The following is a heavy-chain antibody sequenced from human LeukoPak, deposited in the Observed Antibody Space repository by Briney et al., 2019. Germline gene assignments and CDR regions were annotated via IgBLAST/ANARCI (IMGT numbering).Heavy chain of an antibody. Sequence: SETLSLTCTVSGGSISSYYWSWIRQPPGKGLEWIGYIYYSGRTRYNPSLKSRVTISVDTSKSQFSLKLSSVTAADTAVYYCARAPGAHPDAFDIWGQGTMVTVSS. CDR3: ARAPGAHPDAFDI. CDR1: GGSISSYY. J-gene: IGHJ3*02. CDR2: IYYSGRT. D-gene: IGHD1-26*01. V-gene: IGHV4-59*08.